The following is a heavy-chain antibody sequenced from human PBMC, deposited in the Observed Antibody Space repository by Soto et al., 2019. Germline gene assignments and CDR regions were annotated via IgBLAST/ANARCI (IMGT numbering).Heavy chain of an antibody. Sequence: ASVKVSCKASGYTFTSYDINWVRQATGQGLEWMGIINPSGGSTSYAQKFQGRVTMTRDTSTSTVYMELSSLRSEDTAVYYCARDNDYYDSSGYPLIDYWGQGTLVTVSS. V-gene: IGHV1-46*01. CDR1: GYTFTSYD. CDR3: ARDNDYYDSSGYPLIDY. D-gene: IGHD3-22*01. CDR2: INPSGGST. J-gene: IGHJ4*02.